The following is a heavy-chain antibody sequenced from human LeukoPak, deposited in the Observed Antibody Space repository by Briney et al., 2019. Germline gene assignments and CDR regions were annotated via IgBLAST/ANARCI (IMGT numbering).Heavy chain of an antibody. CDR3: ARESVGWELSYYFDY. D-gene: IGHD1-26*01. CDR2: ISGSGGSS. Sequence: GGSLRLSCAASGFTFSSYAMSWVRQAPGKGLEWVSAISGSGGSSYYADSVKGRFTISRDNSKNTLYLQMNSLRAEGTAVYYCARESVGWELSYYFDYWGQGTLVTVSS. J-gene: IGHJ4*02. V-gene: IGHV3-23*01. CDR1: GFTFSSYA.